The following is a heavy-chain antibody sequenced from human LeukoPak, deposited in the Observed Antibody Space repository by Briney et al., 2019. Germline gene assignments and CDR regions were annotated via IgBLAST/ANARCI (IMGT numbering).Heavy chain of an antibody. J-gene: IGHJ6*03. D-gene: IGHD2-2*01. Sequence: KPSETLSLTCTVSGGSISSSSYYWGWIRQPPGKGLEWIGSIYYSGSTYYNPSLKSRVTISVDTSKNQFSLKLTSVTAADTAVYYCATQRGYQLLSFDYYYYYMDVWGKGTTVTVSS. V-gene: IGHV4-39*01. CDR3: ATQRGYQLLSFDYYYYYMDV. CDR1: GGSISSSSYY. CDR2: IYYSGST.